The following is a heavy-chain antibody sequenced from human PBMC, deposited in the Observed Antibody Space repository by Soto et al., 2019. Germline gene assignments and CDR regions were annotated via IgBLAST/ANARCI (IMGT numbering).Heavy chain of an antibody. CDR2: ISNDGIQK. CDR3: ARDRTYPWSLES. J-gene: IGHJ4*02. V-gene: IGHV3-30*03. CDR1: GFTFTSHG. D-gene: IGHD2-8*02. Sequence: QVHLVESGGGVVQPGTYLTLSCAASGFTFTSHGFHWVRQAPGKGLEWVAFISNDGIQKYYSGSVKGRFTISRDNSGDTLYLHMDSRRSEDTALYHCARDRTYPWSLESWGQGTLVSVSS.